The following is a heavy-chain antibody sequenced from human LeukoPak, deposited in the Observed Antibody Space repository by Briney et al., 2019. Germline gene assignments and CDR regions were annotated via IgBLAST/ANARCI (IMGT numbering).Heavy chain of an antibody. CDR1: GGSISSGSYY. V-gene: IGHV4-61*02. CDR2: IYTSGST. CDR3: ARDLFYSVSGTYYNVGRVFNY. D-gene: IGHD3-10*01. Sequence: PSETLSLTCTVSGGSISSGSYYWSWIRQPAGKGLVWIGRIYTSGSTNYNPSLKSRVTISVDTSKNQFSLKLSSVTAADTAVYYCARDLFYSVSGTYYNVGRVFNYWGQGTLVTVSS. J-gene: IGHJ4*02.